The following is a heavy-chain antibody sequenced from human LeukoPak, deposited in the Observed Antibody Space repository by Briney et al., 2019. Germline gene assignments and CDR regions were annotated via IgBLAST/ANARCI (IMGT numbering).Heavy chain of an antibody. CDR2: ICGSGGSA. D-gene: IGHD2-15*01. J-gene: IGHJ4*02. V-gene: IGHV3-23*01. CDR1: GFTFRSYA. Sequence: GGSLRLSCEASGFTFRSYAMYWVRQAPGKGLEWVAGICGSGGSAYYADSVKGRFTISRDNSKNTVYLQMNSLRAEDTAVYDCGKTTSGYCSGKTPAWPVDCWREGTMVSVPS. CDR3: GKTTSGYCSGKTPAWPVDC.